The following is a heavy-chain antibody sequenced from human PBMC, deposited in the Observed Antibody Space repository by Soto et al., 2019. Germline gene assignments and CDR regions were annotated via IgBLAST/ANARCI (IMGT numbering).Heavy chain of an antibody. CDR2: ISGSGGST. D-gene: IGHD3-3*01. CDR1: GFTFSSYA. V-gene: IGHV3-23*01. CDR3: AKSLRFLEWLPHKGFDY. J-gene: IGHJ4*02. Sequence: EVQLLESGGGLVQPGGSLRLSCAASGFTFSSYAMSWVRQAPGKGLEWVSAISGSGGSTYYADSVKGRFTISRDNSKNTLYRQMNSLRAEDTALYYCAKSLRFLEWLPHKGFDYWGQGTLVTVSS.